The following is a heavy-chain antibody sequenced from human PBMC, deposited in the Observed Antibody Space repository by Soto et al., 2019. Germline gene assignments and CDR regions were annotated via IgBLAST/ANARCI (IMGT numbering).Heavy chain of an antibody. Sequence: QVQLVQSGAEVKKPGSSVKVSCKASGGTFSSYAISWVRQAPGQGLEWMGGIIPIFGTANYAQKFQGRVTITADESTSTAYMELSSLRSEDTAVYYCARGEVDIVVVPAAIRNYYYGMDVWGQGTTVTVS. CDR1: GGTFSSYA. J-gene: IGHJ6*02. CDR3: ARGEVDIVVVPAAIRNYYYGMDV. V-gene: IGHV1-69*01. CDR2: IIPIFGTA. D-gene: IGHD2-2*02.